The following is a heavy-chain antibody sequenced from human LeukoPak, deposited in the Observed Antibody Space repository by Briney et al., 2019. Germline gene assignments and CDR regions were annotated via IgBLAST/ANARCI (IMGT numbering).Heavy chain of an antibody. CDR2: IYYSGST. CDR1: GGSISSYY. J-gene: IGHJ3*02. CDR3: ARDVPTAVAGAFDI. D-gene: IGHD6-19*01. Sequence: NPSETLSLTCTVSGGSISSYYWSWIRQPPGKGLEWIGYIYYSGSTNYNPSLKSRVTMSVDTSKNQFSLKLTSVTAADTAVYYCARDVPTAVAGAFDIWGQGTMVTVSS. V-gene: IGHV4-59*12.